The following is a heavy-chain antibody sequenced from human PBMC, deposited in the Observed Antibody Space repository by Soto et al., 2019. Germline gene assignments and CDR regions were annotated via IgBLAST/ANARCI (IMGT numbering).Heavy chain of an antibody. CDR1: VATLNNYI. V-gene: IGHV1-69*02. Sequence: QVNLVQSGAEVRKPGSSVKVSCKTSVATLNNYIIGWVRQAPGQGLEWMGRIIPILGIPNYSQRFQDRLTITADSSTSTLYMELSSLGSDDTAIYFCARGGVVDYGDYNTWGQGTLVTVSS. CDR2: IIPILGIP. D-gene: IGHD4-17*01. J-gene: IGHJ5*02. CDR3: ARGGVVDYGDYNT.